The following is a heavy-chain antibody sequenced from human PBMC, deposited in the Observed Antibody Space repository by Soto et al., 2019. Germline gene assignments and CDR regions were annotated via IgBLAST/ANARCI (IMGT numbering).Heavy chain of an antibody. CDR2: IKQDGSEK. V-gene: IGHV3-7*01. CDR3: VRDWSTFWGMDV. J-gene: IGHJ6*02. Sequence: GGSLRLSCAASGFTFSTYWMNWVRQAPGKGLEWVANIKQDGSEKYYVDSVKGRFAISRDNAKDSLFLQMNNLRAEDTAVYYCVRDWSTFWGMDVWGQGTTVTAP. CDR1: GFTFSTYW.